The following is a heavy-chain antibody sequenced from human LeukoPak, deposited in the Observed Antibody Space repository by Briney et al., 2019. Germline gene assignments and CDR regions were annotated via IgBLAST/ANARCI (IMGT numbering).Heavy chain of an antibody. D-gene: IGHD3-9*01. J-gene: IGHJ4*02. CDR3: ASLANKLRYFDWLLHPLDY. V-gene: IGHV3-7*01. Sequence: GGSLRLSCAASGFTFSSYWMSWVRQAPGKGLEWVANIKQDGSEKYYVDSVKGRFTISRGNAKNSLYLQMNSLRAEDTAVYYCASLANKLRYFDWLLHPLDYWGQGTLVTVSS. CDR1: GFTFSSYW. CDR2: IKQDGSEK.